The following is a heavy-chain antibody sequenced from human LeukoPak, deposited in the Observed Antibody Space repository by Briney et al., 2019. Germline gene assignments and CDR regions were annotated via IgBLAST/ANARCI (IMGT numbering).Heavy chain of an antibody. V-gene: IGHV1-18*01. CDR1: GYTFTSYG. CDR2: ISANNGNT. D-gene: IGHD3-16*02. J-gene: IGHJ6*03. CDR3: ARVDYDYAWGSYRYYYYYYMDV. Sequence: ASVKVSCKASGYTFTSYGISWVRQAHGQGLEWMGWISANNGNTNYAQKLQGRVTMTTDTSTSTAYMELRSLRSDDTAVYYCARVDYDYAWGSYRYYYYYYMDVWGKGTTVTVSS.